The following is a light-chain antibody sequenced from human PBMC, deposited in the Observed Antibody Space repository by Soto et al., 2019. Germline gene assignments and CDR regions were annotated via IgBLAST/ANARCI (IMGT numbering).Light chain of an antibody. Sequence: DIQMTQSPSTLSASVGDRVTITCRASQSISSWLAWYQQKPGKAPKLLIYQASSLESGVPSRFSGIGSGTEFNLTISSLQPDDFAIYYCQQYNSYPYTFGQGTKLEMK. CDR3: QQYNSYPYT. CDR2: QAS. V-gene: IGKV1-5*03. CDR1: QSISSW. J-gene: IGKJ2*01.